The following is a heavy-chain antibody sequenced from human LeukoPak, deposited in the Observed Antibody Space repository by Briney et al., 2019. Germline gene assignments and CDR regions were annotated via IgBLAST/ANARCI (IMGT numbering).Heavy chain of an antibody. CDR1: GGSISSSSHY. V-gene: IGHV4-39*07. D-gene: IGHD6-13*01. J-gene: IGHJ5*02. Sequence: SETLSLTCTVSGGSISSSSHYWGWIRQPPGKGLEWIGSIYYSGSTYYNPSLKSRVTISVDTSKNQFSLKLSSVTAADTAVYYCARQQLVGWFDPWGQGTLVTVSS. CDR3: ARQQLVGWFDP. CDR2: IYYSGST.